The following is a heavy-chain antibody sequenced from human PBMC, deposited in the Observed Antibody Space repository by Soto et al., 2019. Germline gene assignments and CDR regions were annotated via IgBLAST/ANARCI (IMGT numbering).Heavy chain of an antibody. CDR2: LSRGGGTT. Sequence: EAQLLESGGDWAQPGGSLRLSCAASEFTFSSHGMSWVRQAPGKGLEWIAGLSRGGGTTYYADSVKGRFTISRDNSKNTLDLIMNSLKVEDTALYYCAKDGQYRTDGFDVWGQGTVVTVSS. D-gene: IGHD6-6*01. J-gene: IGHJ3*01. V-gene: IGHV3-23*01. CDR1: EFTFSSHG. CDR3: AKDGQYRTDGFDV.